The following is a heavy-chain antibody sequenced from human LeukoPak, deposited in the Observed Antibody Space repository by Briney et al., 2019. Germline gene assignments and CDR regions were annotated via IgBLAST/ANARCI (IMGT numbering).Heavy chain of an antibody. CDR2: INPSGGST. V-gene: IGHV1-46*01. Sequence: GASVKVSCKASGYTFTSYYMHWVRQAPGQGLEWMGIINPSGGSTSYAQKFQGRVTMTRDMPTSTVYMELSSLRSEDTAVYYCARATVITDDAFDIWGQGTMVTVSS. CDR3: ARATVITDDAFDI. D-gene: IGHD4-17*01. J-gene: IGHJ3*02. CDR1: GYTFTSYY.